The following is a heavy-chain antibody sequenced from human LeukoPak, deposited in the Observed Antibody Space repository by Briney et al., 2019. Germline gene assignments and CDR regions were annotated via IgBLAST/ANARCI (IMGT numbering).Heavy chain of an antibody. J-gene: IGHJ4*02. CDR3: ARLEGGDYGKKFDF. CDR1: GYSFANYW. CDR2: IYPGDSDT. D-gene: IGHD4-17*01. Sequence: GASLKISCQGFGYSFANYWIAWARQMPGKGLEWMGLIYPGDSDTRYSPSFQGQVAISADKSISTAYLQWSSLKASDTAMFYCARLEGGDYGKKFDFWGQGSLVIVSS. V-gene: IGHV5-51*01.